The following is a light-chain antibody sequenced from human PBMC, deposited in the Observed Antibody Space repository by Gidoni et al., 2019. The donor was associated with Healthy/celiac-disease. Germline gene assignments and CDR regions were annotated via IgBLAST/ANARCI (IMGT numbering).Light chain of an antibody. CDR1: QAISNY. CDR2: DAS. J-gene: IGKJ3*01. CDR3: QQYDNPPFT. Sequence: DIQMTHSPSSLSASVRDRVTITCQASQAISNYLNWYQQKPGKAPKLLIYDASNLETGVPSRFSGSGSGTDFTFNISSLQTEDIATYYCQQYDNPPFTFGPGTKVDIK. V-gene: IGKV1-33*01.